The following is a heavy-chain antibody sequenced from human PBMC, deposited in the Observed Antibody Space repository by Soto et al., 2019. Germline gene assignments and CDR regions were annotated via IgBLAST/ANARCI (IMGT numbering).Heavy chain of an antibody. Sequence: QVQLVQSGAEVKKPGSSVKVSCKASGGTFSSYTISWVRQAPGQGLEWMGRIIPILGIANYAQKFQGRVTXXAXKXTSTADMELSSLRSEDTAVYYCARGSLANSWYSPDYWGQGTLVTVSS. J-gene: IGHJ4*02. V-gene: IGHV1-69*02. CDR3: ARGSLANSWYSPDY. CDR2: IIPILGIA. CDR1: GGTFSSYT. D-gene: IGHD2-15*01.